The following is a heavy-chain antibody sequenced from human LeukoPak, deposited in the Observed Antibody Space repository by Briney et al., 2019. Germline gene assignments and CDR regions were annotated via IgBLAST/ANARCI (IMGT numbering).Heavy chain of an antibody. CDR3: ARGADYYYYYMDV. J-gene: IGHJ6*03. V-gene: IGHV4-59*01. CDR1: GGSNSRCY. CDR2: IYYSGST. Sequence: PSETLSLTCTVSGGSNSRCYWSWIRQPPGKGLEWIGYIYYSGSTNYNPSLKSRVTISVDTSKNQFSLKLSFVTAADTAAYYCARGADYYYYYMDVWGKGTTVTVSS.